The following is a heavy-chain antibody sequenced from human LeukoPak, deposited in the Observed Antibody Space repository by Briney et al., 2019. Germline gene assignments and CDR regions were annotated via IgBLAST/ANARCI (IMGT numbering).Heavy chain of an antibody. Sequence: GGSLRLSCSASGFTFSSYEMNWVRQAPGKGLEWVSYISGSGSYIYYADSVKGRFTISRDNAKNSLYLQMNSLRAEDTAVYYCARLYSSGYHYDYWGQGTLVTVSS. CDR2: ISGSGSYI. J-gene: IGHJ4*02. D-gene: IGHD3-22*01. CDR3: ARLYSSGYHYDY. V-gene: IGHV3-48*03. CDR1: GFTFSSYE.